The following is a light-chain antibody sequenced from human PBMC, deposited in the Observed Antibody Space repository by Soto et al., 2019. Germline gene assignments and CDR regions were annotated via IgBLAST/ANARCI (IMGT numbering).Light chain of an antibody. Sequence: EVAMTQSPATLSVSPGERAILSCRTSQGVSSNLAWYQQKPGLPPRLLIYGASTRATGIPARFSGSGSGTEFTLTISSLQSEDFAVYYCQQYDNRPPFTFGPGTKVEIK. CDR1: QGVSSN. V-gene: IGKV3-15*01. CDR2: GAS. CDR3: QQYDNRPPFT. J-gene: IGKJ3*01.